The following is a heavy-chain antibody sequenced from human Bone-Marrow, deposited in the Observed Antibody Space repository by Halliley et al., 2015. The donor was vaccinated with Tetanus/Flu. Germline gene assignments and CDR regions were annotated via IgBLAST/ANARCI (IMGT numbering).Heavy chain of an antibody. CDR3: ARGAGTAYYYGMDV. V-gene: IGHV4-31*03. J-gene: IGHJ6*01. CDR2: IYYSGST. Sequence: TLSLTCTISGDSFNSGYYYWSWIRHHPGKGLEWIGYIYYSGSTYYNPSLESRVTISVDTSKNHLSLKLTSVTAADTAIYYCARGAGTAYYYGMDVCGQGATVTVSS. CDR1: GDSFNSGYYY. D-gene: IGHD2-21*02.